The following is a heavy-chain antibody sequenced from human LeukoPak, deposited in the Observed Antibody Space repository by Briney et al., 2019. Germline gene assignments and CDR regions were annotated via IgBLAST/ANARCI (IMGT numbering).Heavy chain of an antibody. D-gene: IGHD2-2*01. CDR2: ISGDGVSP. Sequence: PGGSLRLSCAASGFTFNNYALAWVRQTPEKGLECVSAISGDGVSPYYVDSVRGRFTISRDNSKNTLYLQMNSLRAEDTAVYYCAKVQVCSSTSCYDTGDYYYYGMDVWGQGTTVTVSS. CDR1: GFTFNNYA. V-gene: IGHV3-23*01. CDR3: AKVQVCSSTSCYDTGDYYYYGMDV. J-gene: IGHJ6*02.